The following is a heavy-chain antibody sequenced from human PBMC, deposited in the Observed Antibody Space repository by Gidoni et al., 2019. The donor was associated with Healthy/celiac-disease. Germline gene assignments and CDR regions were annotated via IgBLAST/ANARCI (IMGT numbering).Heavy chain of an antibody. CDR3: AKDRLDGGFDY. V-gene: IGHV3-23*01. J-gene: IGHJ4*02. Sequence: VQLLESGGGFVQPGGSLRLSCAASGFTFSSYARSWVRQAQGKGLEWVSAISGSGGSTYYADSVKGRFTISRDNSKNTLYLQMNSLRAEDTAVYYCAKDRLDGGFDYWGQGTLVTVSS. CDR1: GFTFSSYA. CDR2: ISGSGGST. D-gene: IGHD3-16*01.